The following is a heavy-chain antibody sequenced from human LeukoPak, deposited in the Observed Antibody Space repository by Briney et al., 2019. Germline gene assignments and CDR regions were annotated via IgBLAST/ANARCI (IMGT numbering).Heavy chain of an antibody. CDR3: ARDRVGGMDV. Sequence: GGSLRLSCAASGFTFSSHWMSWVRQAPGKGLEWVASIKEDGSEKYYVDSVKGRFSISRDDAKNSLHLQMNSLRGEDTAVYYCARDRVGGMDVWGKGTSVTVSS. CDR1: GFTFSSHW. D-gene: IGHD4-23*01. CDR2: IKEDGSEK. V-gene: IGHV3-7*01. J-gene: IGHJ6*04.